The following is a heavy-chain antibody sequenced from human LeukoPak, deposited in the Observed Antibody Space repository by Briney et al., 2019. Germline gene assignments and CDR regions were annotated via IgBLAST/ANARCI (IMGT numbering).Heavy chain of an antibody. Sequence: GGSLRLSCAASGFSFSNFGMHWVRQAPGKGLEYVSAISSNGGSTYYANSVKGRFTISRDNSKNTLYLQMGSLRAEDMAVYYCARSPGYYDSSGFLDYWGQGTLVTVSS. D-gene: IGHD3-22*01. V-gene: IGHV3-64*01. J-gene: IGHJ4*02. CDR3: ARSPGYYDSSGFLDY. CDR1: GFSFSNFG. CDR2: ISSNGGST.